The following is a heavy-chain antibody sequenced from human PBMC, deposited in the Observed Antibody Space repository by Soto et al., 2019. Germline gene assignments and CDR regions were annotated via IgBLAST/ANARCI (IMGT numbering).Heavy chain of an antibody. CDR1: GFSSSTYS. J-gene: IGHJ6*02. V-gene: IGHV3-48*02. CDR3: ARGGSSSDNGMDV. Sequence: EVQLVESGGGLVQPGGSLRLPCAASGFSSSTYSMNWVRQAPGKGLEWVSYISSRSYTIYYVDSVKGRFTISRDNAKNSLYLQMNSLRDEDTAVYYCARGGSSSDNGMDVWGQGTTVTVSS. D-gene: IGHD6-6*01. CDR2: ISSRSYTI.